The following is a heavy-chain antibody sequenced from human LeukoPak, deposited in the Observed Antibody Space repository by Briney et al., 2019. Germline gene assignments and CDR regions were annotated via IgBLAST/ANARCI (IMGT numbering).Heavy chain of an antibody. CDR2: ISGSGGST. CDR3: AKAGRDSSGYYLYYFDY. D-gene: IGHD3-22*01. V-gene: IGHV3-23*01. Sequence: QPGGSLRLSCAASGFTFSSYAMSWVRQAPGKGLEGVSGISGSGGSTYYADSVKGRFTVSRDNSKNTLYLQMNSLTAEDTAVYYCAKAGRDSSGYYLYYFDYWGQGTLVSVSS. CDR1: GFTFSSYA. J-gene: IGHJ4*02.